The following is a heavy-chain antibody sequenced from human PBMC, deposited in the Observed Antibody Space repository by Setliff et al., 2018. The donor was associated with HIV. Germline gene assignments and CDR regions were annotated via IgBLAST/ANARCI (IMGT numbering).Heavy chain of an antibody. J-gene: IGHJ4*02. CDR2: IYYSGST. CDR3: ARAIGIISLYYFDS. Sequence: PSETLSLTCTVSGGSISSYYWSWIRQPPGKGLEWIGYIYYSGSTNYNPSLKSRVTISVDTSKNQFSLKLSSVTAADTAVYYCARAIGIISLYYFDSWGQGTLVTAPQ. V-gene: IGHV4-59*01. D-gene: IGHD3-10*01. CDR1: GGSISSYY.